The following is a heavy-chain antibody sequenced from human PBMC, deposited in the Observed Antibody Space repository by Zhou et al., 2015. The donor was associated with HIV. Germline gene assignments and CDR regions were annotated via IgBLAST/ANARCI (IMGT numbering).Heavy chain of an antibody. J-gene: IGHJ4*02. CDR2: IIPFFDAA. CDR3: ATNTYDYVWETYRYDYFDY. CDR1: GGTFNSYA. V-gene: IGHV1-69*12. D-gene: IGHD3-16*02. Sequence: QVQLVQSGAEVKKPGSSVKVSCKTSGGTFNSYAISWVRQAPGQGLEWMGGIIPFFDAANYAQKFQGRVTITADDSTSTAYMELSSLRSEDTAVYFCATNTYDYVWETYRYDYFDYWGQGALVTVSS.